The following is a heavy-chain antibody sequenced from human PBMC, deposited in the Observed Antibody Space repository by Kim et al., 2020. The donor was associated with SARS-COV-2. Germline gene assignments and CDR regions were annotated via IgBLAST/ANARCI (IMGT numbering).Heavy chain of an antibody. V-gene: IGHV1-2*06. Sequence: ASVKVSCKASGYTFTGYYMHWVRQAPGQGLEWMGRINPNSGGTNYAQKFQGRVTMTRDTSISTAYMELSRLRSDDTAVYYCARDLEPSGNWGSYRTDYWGQGTLVTVSS. CDR1: GYTFTGYY. CDR2: INPNSGGT. J-gene: IGHJ4*02. D-gene: IGHD3-16*02. CDR3: ARDLEPSGNWGSYRTDY.